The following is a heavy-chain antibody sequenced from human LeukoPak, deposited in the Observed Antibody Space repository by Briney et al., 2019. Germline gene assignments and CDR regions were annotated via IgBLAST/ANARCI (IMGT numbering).Heavy chain of an antibody. J-gene: IGHJ4*02. CDR1: GGSFSGYY. CDR2: INHSGST. Sequence: SETLSLTCAVYGGSFSGYYWSWIRQPPGKGLEWIGEINHSGSTNYNPSLKSRVTISVDTSKNQFSLKLSSVTAADTALYYCARFSRYYYDSRGYCYWGQGTLVTVSS. D-gene: IGHD3-22*01. V-gene: IGHV4-34*01. CDR3: ARFSRYYYDSRGYCY.